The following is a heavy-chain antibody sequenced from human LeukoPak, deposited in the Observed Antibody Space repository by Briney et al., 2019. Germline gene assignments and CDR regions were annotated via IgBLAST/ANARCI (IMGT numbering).Heavy chain of an antibody. Sequence: GSLRLSCTASGFTFSSYAIHWVRQAPGKGLEWVAVVSYDGSNKYYTDSVKGRFTISRDNSKNTMYLQMNSLRVEDTAVYYCARGGAYTAGGYWGQGTLVTVSS. V-gene: IGHV3-30-3*01. CDR2: VSYDGSNK. J-gene: IGHJ4*02. CDR1: GFTFSSYA. D-gene: IGHD5-18*01. CDR3: ARGGAYTAGGY.